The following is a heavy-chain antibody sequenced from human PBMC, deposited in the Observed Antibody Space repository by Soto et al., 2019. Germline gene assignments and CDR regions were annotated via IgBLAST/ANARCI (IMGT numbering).Heavy chain of an antibody. CDR2: IIPSFDSA. V-gene: IGHV1-69*12. CDR1: GGTFSTDP. CDR3: ARDRGRRDGYNNFDF. Sequence: QVQLMQSGAEVKKPGSSVKVSCKASGGTFSTDPISWVRQAPGQGLEWMGGIIPSFDSATYAQKFQDRVTITADESTRTVYMELSSLKSEDTALYYCARDRGRRDGYNNFDFWGQGTLVTVSS. J-gene: IGHJ4*02. D-gene: IGHD5-12*01.